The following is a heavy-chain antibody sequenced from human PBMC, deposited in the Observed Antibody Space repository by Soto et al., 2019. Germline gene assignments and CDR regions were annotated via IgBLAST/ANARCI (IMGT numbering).Heavy chain of an antibody. J-gene: IGHJ4*02. CDR2: IYYSGSI. CDR3: AREIAVAGTHYFDY. V-gene: IGHV4-59*01. D-gene: IGHD6-19*01. CDR1: GGSMSNYY. Sequence: PSETLSLTCTVSGGSMSNYYWSWIRQPPGKGLEWIGYIYYSGSINYNPSLKSRVTISEDTSKNQFSLKMSSVTAADTAVYYCAREIAVAGTHYFDYWGQGTLDTVSS.